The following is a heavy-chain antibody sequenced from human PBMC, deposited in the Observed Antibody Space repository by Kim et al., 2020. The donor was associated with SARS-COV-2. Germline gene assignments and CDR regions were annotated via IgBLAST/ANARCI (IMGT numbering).Heavy chain of an antibody. J-gene: IGHJ3*02. CDR3: ARGGSTVVATDAFDM. D-gene: IGHD2-15*01. Sequence: AQTLQGRFTMTGDTSISTVYMELSRLTSDDTAVYYCARGGSTVVATDAFDMWGQGTMVTVSS. V-gene: IGHV1-2*02.